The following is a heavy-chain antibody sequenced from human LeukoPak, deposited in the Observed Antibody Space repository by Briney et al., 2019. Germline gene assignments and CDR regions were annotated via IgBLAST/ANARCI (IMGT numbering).Heavy chain of an antibody. J-gene: IGHJ3*02. CDR3: ARGLAEEVYDSSGYDAFDI. D-gene: IGHD3-22*01. V-gene: IGHV4-39*01. Sequence: SETLSLTCTVSGGSISSSSYYWGWIRQPPGKGLEWIGSIYYSGSTYYNPSLKSRVTISVDTSKNQFSLELSSVTAADTAVYYCARGLAEEVYDSSGYDAFDIWGQGTMVTVSS. CDR2: IYYSGST. CDR1: GGSISSSSYY.